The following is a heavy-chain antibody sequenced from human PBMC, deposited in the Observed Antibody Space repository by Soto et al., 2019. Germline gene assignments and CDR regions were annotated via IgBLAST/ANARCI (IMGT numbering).Heavy chain of an antibody. V-gene: IGHV3-23*01. D-gene: IGHD4-17*01. J-gene: IGHJ6*02. Sequence: EVQLLESGGGLVQPGGSLRLSCAASGFTFSNYAMSWVRQAPGKGLEWVSAISGSGGNTYYADSVKGRFTISRDNSKNTLYLQKNSLRSEDTAVYYCAGGVSTDYYYYYGRDVWGQGTTVTVSS. CDR3: AGGVSTDYYYYYGRDV. CDR1: GFTFSNYA. CDR2: ISGSGGNT.